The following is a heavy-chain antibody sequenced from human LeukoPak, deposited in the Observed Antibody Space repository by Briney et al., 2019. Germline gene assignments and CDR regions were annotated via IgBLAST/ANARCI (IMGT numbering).Heavy chain of an antibody. Sequence: SETVSLTCTVSGYSISSGYYWGWIRQPPGKGLEWIGCIYQSGRTYYSPCLKRRVTISVDTSKNQFSLKLSSVTAADTAVYYCARAIVVVAAINFDYWGQGTLVTVSS. CDR3: ARAIVVVAAINFDY. J-gene: IGHJ4*02. D-gene: IGHD2-15*01. V-gene: IGHV4-38-2*02. CDR2: IYQSGRT. CDR1: GYSISSGYY.